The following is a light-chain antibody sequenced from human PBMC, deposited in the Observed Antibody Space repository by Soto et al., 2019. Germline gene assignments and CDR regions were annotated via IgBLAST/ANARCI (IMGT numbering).Light chain of an antibody. Sequence: EIVLTQSPATLSLSPGEIATLSCISSQSVSSYLAWYQQKPGQAPRLLIYDASNRATGIPARFSGSGSGTDFTLTINSLEPEDSAVYYCQQRSNWPSITFGQGTRRRL. CDR2: DAS. J-gene: IGKJ5*01. CDR1: QSVSSY. CDR3: QQRSNWPSIT. V-gene: IGKV3-11*01.